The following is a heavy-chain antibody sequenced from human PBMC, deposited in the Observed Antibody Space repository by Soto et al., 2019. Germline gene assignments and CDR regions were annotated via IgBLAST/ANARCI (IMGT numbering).Heavy chain of an antibody. Sequence: EVQLLESGGGLVQPGGSLRLSCAASGFTFSSYAMKWVRQAPGKGLEWVSLIGESGTPTYYADSVKGRFPISRDNSGNTLFLEMYSLRAEDTAVYYCARYIPGVRYYGMDVWGQGDTGTGSS. J-gene: IGHJ6*02. V-gene: IGHV3-23*01. D-gene: IGHD2-2*01. CDR2: IGESGTPT. CDR1: GFTFSSYA. CDR3: ARYIPGVRYYGMDV.